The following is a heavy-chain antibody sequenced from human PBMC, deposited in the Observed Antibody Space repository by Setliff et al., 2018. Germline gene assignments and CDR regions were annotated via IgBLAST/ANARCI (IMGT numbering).Heavy chain of an antibody. Sequence: SETLSLTCSVSGYSISSGYYWGWIRQPPGKGLEWIGSIYYSGSTYYNPSPKSRVTISVDTSKNQFSLKLSSVTAADTALYYCARVRSYGSGNYYYYYYDMDVWGQGTTVTVSS. CDR2: IYYSGST. V-gene: IGHV4-38-2*02. CDR1: GYSISSGYY. J-gene: IGHJ6*02. CDR3: ARVRSYGSGNYYYYYYDMDV. D-gene: IGHD3-10*01.